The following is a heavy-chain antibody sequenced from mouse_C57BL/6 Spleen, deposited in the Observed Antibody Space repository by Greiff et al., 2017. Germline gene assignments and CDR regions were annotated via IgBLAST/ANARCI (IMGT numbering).Heavy chain of an antibody. Sequence: QVQLQQPGAELVKPGASVKLSCKASGYTFTSYWMQWVKQRPGQGLEWIGEIDPSDSYTNYNQKFKGKATLTVDTSSSTAYMQLSSLTSEDSAVYYCARGRVTTVVDFDYWGQGTTLTVSS. CDR3: ARGRVTTVVDFDY. CDR2: IDPSDSYT. D-gene: IGHD1-1*01. CDR1: GYTFTSYW. V-gene: IGHV1-50*01. J-gene: IGHJ2*01.